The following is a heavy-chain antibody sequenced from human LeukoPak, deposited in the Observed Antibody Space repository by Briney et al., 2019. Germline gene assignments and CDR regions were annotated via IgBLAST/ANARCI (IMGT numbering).Heavy chain of an antibody. J-gene: IGHJ3*02. V-gene: IGHV5-51*01. CDR3: ARPSLAPENAFDI. Sequence: GESLKISRKGSGYSFTSYWIGWVRQMPGKGLEWMGIIYPGDSDTRYSPSFQGQVTISADKSISTAYLQWSSLKASDTAMYYCARPSLAPENAFDIWGQGTMVTVSS. CDR2: IYPGDSDT. CDR1: GYSFTSYW.